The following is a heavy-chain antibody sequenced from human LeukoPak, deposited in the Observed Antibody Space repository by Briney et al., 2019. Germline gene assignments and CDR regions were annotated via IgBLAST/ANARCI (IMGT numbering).Heavy chain of an antibody. CDR1: GFTFSDYY. V-gene: IGHV3-11*06. J-gene: IGHJ4*02. CDR2: ISSSSSYT. CDR3: AGGGPRNYFDY. Sequence: GGSLRLSCAASGFTFSDYYMSWIRQAPGKGPEWVSYISSSSSYTNYADSVKGRFTISRDNAKNSLYLQMNSLRAEDTAVYYCAGGGPRNYFDYWGQGTLVTVSS.